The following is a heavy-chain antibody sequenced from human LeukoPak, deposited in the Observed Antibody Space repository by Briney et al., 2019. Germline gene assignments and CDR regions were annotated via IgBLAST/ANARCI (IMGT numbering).Heavy chain of an antibody. CDR3: AREGYDSSGYRMYYFDY. CDR2: INPNSGGT. CDR1: GYTFTGYY. J-gene: IGHJ4*02. D-gene: IGHD3-22*01. V-gene: IGHV1-2*06. Sequence: GASVKVSCKASGYTFTGYYMHWVRQAPGQGLEWMGRINPNSGGTNYAQKFQGRVTMTRDTSISTAYMELSRLRSDDTAVYYCAREGYDSSGYRMYYFDYWGQGTLVTVSS.